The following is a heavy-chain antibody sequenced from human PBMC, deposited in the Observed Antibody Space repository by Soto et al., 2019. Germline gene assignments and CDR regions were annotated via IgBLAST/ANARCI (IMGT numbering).Heavy chain of an antibody. Sequence: QVQLVQSGAEVKKTGASVTVSCKASGYTFTDYFIHWVRQAPGKGLEWMGWFNPNTAGRNSAQKCQGRVSMARDTSISTAFMELTSLSSDDTAVYFCAREVPPSEGSGRNWFDPWGQGTLVTVSS. CDR2: FNPNTAGR. D-gene: IGHD6-19*01. J-gene: IGHJ5*02. CDR3: AREVPPSEGSGRNWFDP. CDR1: GYTFTDYF. V-gene: IGHV1-2*02.